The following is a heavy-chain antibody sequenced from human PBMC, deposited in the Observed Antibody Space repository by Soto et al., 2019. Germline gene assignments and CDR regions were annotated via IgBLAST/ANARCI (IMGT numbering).Heavy chain of an antibody. Sequence: GGSLRLSCAASGFSFSSYGMNWVRQAPGKGLEWVSAISDGDDTTYYADSVKGCFTISRDNSKNTLYLQMDSLRAEDTAVYYCAKNRGIIMIVESWGQGTRVTVSS. D-gene: IGHD3-22*01. CDR2: ISDGDDTT. CDR3: AKNRGIIMIVES. J-gene: IGHJ4*02. V-gene: IGHV3-23*01. CDR1: GFSFSSYG.